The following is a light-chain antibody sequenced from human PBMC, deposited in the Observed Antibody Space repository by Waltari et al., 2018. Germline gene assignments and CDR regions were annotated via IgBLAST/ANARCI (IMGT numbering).Light chain of an antibody. V-gene: IGKV3-15*01. J-gene: IGKJ1*01. Sequence: EIVMTQSPATLSVSPGERATLSCRASQSVSSNLAWYQQKPGQAPRLLIYGESTRATGIRRRFSGSGSGTEFTLTISSMQSEDFAGYYCQQYNNWPPWTFGQGTKVEIK. CDR2: GES. CDR3: QQYNNWPPWT. CDR1: QSVSSN.